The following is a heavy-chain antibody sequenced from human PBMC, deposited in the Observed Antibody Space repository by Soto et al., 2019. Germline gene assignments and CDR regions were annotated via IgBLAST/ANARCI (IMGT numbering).Heavy chain of an antibody. Sequence: SETLSLTCTVSGGSISSYYWSWIRQPPGKGLEWIGYIYYSGSTNYNPSLKSRVTISVDTSKNQFSLKLSSVTAADTAVYYCARELAGFLNWFDPWGTGTLVTVSS. D-gene: IGHD3-10*01. J-gene: IGHJ5*02. CDR3: ARELAGFLNWFDP. CDR1: GGSISSYY. V-gene: IGHV4-59*01. CDR2: IYYSGST.